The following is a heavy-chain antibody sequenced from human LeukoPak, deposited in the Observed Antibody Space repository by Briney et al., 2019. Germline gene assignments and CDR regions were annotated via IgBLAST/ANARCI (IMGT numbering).Heavy chain of an antibody. CDR3: AKVWTNGVPPDFDY. D-gene: IGHD2-8*01. V-gene: IGHV3-30*18. CDR1: GFTFSSYA. CDR2: ISYDGSNK. Sequence: LRLSCAASGFTFSSYAMSWVRQAPGKGLEWVAVISYDGSNKYYADSVKGRFTISRDNSKNTLYLQMNSLRAEDTAVYYCAKVWTNGVPPDFDYWGQGTLVTVSS. J-gene: IGHJ4*02.